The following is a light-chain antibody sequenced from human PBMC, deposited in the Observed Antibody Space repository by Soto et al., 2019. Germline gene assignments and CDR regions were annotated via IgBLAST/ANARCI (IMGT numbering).Light chain of an antibody. Sequence: EIFLTPAPFTLSLSPVERATLSCRASQSVSNNYLAWYQQKPGQAPRLLIYGASNRATGIPDRFSGSGSGTDFTLTISRLEPEDFAVYYCQQYGSSGTFGQGTKV. CDR2: GAS. J-gene: IGKJ1*01. CDR3: QQYGSSGT. V-gene: IGKV3-20*01. CDR1: QSVSNNY.